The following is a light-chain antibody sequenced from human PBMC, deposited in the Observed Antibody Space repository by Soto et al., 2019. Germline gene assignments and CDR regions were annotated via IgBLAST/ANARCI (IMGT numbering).Light chain of an antibody. V-gene: IGKV3-20*01. CDR2: GAS. J-gene: IGKJ3*01. Sequence: IVLTQSPGTLSLSPGERATLSCRASLSVSSSYLAWYQQKPGQAHRRLLYGASSRSTGIPDRFSGSGSGRDFTLTVSRLEPEDFAMYYCQQYGSSPFTFGPGTKVDIK. CDR1: LSVSSSY. CDR3: QQYGSSPFT.